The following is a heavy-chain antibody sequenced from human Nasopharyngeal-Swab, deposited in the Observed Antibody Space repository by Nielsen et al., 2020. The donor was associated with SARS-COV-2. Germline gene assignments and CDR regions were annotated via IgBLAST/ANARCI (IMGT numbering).Heavy chain of an antibody. Sequence: SLKISCAASGFTFSDYYMSWLRQAPGKGLEWVSYISSSGSTIYYADSVKGRFTISRDNAKNSLYLQMNSLRAEDTAVYYCARDQSGSYDFDYWGQGTLVTVSS. CDR3: ARDQSGSYDFDY. D-gene: IGHD1-26*01. V-gene: IGHV3-11*01. CDR1: GFTFSDYY. CDR2: ISSSGSTI. J-gene: IGHJ4*02.